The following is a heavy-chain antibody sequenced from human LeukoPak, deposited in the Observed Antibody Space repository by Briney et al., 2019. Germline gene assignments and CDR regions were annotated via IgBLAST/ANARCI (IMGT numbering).Heavy chain of an antibody. D-gene: IGHD6-6*01. CDR2: IIPIFGTA. V-gene: IGHV1-69*01. Sequence: SVKVSCKASGGTFSSYAISWVRQAPGQGLEWMGGIIPIFGTANYAQKFQGRVTITADESTSTAYMELSRLRSEDTAVYYCARDIRYSSSSGRFDPWGQGTLVTVSS. CDR1: GGTFSSYA. J-gene: IGHJ5*02. CDR3: ARDIRYSSSSGRFDP.